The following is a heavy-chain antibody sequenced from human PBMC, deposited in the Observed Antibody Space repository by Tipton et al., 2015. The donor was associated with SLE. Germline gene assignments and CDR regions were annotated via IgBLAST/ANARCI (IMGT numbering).Heavy chain of an antibody. V-gene: IGHV4-38-2*01. J-gene: IGHJ6*02. Sequence: TLSLTCAVSGYSISSGYYWGWIRQPPGKGLEWIGSIYHSGSTYYNPSLKSRVTISVDTSKNQFSLKLSPVTAADTAVYYCARGIVVVPAAPDYGMDVWGQGTTVTVSS. D-gene: IGHD2-2*01. CDR3: ARGIVVVPAAPDYGMDV. CDR2: IYHSGST. CDR1: GYSISSGYY.